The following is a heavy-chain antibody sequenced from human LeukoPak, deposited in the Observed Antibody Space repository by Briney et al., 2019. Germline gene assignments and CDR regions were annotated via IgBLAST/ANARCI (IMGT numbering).Heavy chain of an antibody. CDR2: MNPNSGNT. Sequence: ASVKVSCKASGYTFTSYDINWVRQATGQGLEWMGWMNPNSGNTGYAQKFQGRVTMTRNTSISTAYMELSSLRSDDTAVYYCARDPGGGYYDSNPYYFDYWGQGTLVTVSS. V-gene: IGHV1-8*01. J-gene: IGHJ4*02. CDR1: GYTFTSYD. D-gene: IGHD3-22*01. CDR3: ARDPGGGYYDSNPYYFDY.